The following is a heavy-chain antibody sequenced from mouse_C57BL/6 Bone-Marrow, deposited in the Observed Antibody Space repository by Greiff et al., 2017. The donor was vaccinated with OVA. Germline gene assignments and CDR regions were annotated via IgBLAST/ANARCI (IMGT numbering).Heavy chain of an antibody. Sequence: VQLQQSGPGLVQPSQSLSITCTVSGFSLTSYGVHWVRQSPGKGLEWLGVIWSGGSTDYNAAFISRLSISKDNSTSQVFFKMNSLQADDTAIYYCARKSLNWAWFAYWGQGTLVTVSA. CDR3: ARKSLNWAWFAY. D-gene: IGHD4-1*02. CDR1: GFSLTSYG. CDR2: IWSGGST. J-gene: IGHJ3*01. V-gene: IGHV2-2*01.